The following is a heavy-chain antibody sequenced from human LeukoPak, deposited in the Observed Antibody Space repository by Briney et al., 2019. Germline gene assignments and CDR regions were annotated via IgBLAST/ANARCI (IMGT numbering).Heavy chain of an antibody. CDR3: ARLAITGTTYFDY. D-gene: IGHD1-7*01. CDR1: GGSISSSSYY. V-gene: IGHV4-39*01. Sequence: SETLSLTCTVSGGSISSSSYYWGWIRQPPGTGLEWLGSIYYSGSTYYNPSLKSRVTISVDTSKNQFSLKLSSVTAADTAVYYCARLAITGTTYFDYWGQGTLVTVSS. CDR2: IYYSGST. J-gene: IGHJ4*02.